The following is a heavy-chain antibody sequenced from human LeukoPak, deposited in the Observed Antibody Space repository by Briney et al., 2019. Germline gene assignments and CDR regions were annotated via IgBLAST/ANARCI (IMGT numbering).Heavy chain of an antibody. CDR1: GYSFTSYW. CDR3: ARLRVMVRGVINSFDY. D-gene: IGHD3-10*01. Sequence: GESLKISCKGSGYSFTSYWIGWVRQMPGKGLEWMGIIYPGDSDTRYSPSFQGQVTISADKSISTAYLQWSSLKASDTAMYYCARLRVMVRGVINSFDYWGQGTLVTVSS. V-gene: IGHV5-51*01. CDR2: IYPGDSDT. J-gene: IGHJ4*02.